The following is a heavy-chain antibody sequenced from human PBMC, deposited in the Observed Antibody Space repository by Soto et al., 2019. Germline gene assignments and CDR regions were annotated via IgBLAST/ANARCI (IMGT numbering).Heavy chain of an antibody. CDR1: GGSFSGYY. CDR2: INHSGST. Sequence: SETLSLTCAVYGGSFSGYYWSWIRQPPGKGLEWIGEINHSGSTNYNPPLKSRVTISVDTSKNQFSLKLSSVTAADTAVYYCARMDYYDSSGYYYYYYGMDVWGQGTTVTVSS. CDR3: ARMDYYDSSGYYYYYYGMDV. V-gene: IGHV4-34*01. D-gene: IGHD3-22*01. J-gene: IGHJ6*02.